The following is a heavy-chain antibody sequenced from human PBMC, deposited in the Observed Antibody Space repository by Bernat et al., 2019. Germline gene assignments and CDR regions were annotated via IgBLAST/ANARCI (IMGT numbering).Heavy chain of an antibody. D-gene: IGHD2-15*01. Sequence: EVQLLESGGGLVQPGGSLRLSCAASGFSFSSYAMSWVRQTPGKGLEWVSAISGSGGSTVHANAVEGRLTTTRKNTRNTLYLKMNSRRAGDTAVYYCGKHYCSGGGCSGRGGDPWGQGTLVTVSS. CDR3: GKHYCSGGGCSGRGGDP. V-gene: IGHV3-23*01. CDR1: GFSFSSYA. J-gene: IGHJ5*02. CDR2: ISGSGGST.